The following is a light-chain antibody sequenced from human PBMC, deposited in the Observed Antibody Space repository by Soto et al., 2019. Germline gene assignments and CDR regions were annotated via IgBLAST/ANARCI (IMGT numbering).Light chain of an antibody. CDR3: QQYNSS. CDR2: KAS. Sequence: DIQMTQSPSTLSASVGDRDTITCRASQSISNWLAWYQQKPGKAPKLLIYKASSLERGVPSRFSVSGSGTEFTRTISSLQPDDFASYYCQQYNSSFGQGTRVEIK. CDR1: QSISNW. V-gene: IGKV1-5*03. J-gene: IGKJ1*01.